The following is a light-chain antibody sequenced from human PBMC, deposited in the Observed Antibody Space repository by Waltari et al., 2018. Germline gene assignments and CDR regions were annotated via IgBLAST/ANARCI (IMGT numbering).Light chain of an antibody. CDR1: QSISNW. V-gene: IGKV1-5*03. CDR2: QAS. CDR3: QQYNSYSTYS. J-gene: IGKJ2*03. Sequence: DIQMTQSPSSLSASVGDRVTITCRASQSISNWLAWYQQKPGKAPNLLIYQASSLESGVPPRFSGSGSGTEFTLTITRLQPDDFATYYCQQYNSYSTYSFGQGTKLEIK.